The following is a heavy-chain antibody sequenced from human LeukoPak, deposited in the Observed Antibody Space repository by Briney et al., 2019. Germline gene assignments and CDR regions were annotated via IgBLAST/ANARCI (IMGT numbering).Heavy chain of an antibody. CDR1: GFTFSSYW. D-gene: IGHD6-6*01. V-gene: IGHV3-7*01. CDR3: ARQGWIAARPAYHDH. CDR2: IKQDGSEK. J-gene: IGHJ4*02. Sequence: GGSLRLSCAASGFTFSSYWMSWVRQAPGKGLEWVANIKQDGSEKYYVDSVKGRFTISRDNAKNSLFLQMNSLRAEDTAVYYCARQGWIAARPAYHDHWGQGTLVTVSS.